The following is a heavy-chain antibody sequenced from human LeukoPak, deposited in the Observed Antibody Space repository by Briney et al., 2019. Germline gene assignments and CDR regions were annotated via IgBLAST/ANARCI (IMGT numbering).Heavy chain of an antibody. J-gene: IGHJ4*02. Sequence: PSETLSLTCAVYGVSFNSYFWYWIRQRPGKGLEWVGQITHAASTNYNPSLKRRAPILVDSSKNQFSLRLTSVTAADTAVYYCARGRRIAVAGTGDYWGQGTLVTVSS. V-gene: IGHV4-34*01. CDR1: GVSFNSYF. D-gene: IGHD6-13*01. CDR2: ITHAAST. CDR3: ARGRRIAVAGTGDY.